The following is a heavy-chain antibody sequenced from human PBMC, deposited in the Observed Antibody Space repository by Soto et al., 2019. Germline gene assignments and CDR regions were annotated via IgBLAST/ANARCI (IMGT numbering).Heavy chain of an antibody. CDR3: ARDLQMNPDDFWGGYRGSAFDI. Sequence: PGGSLRLSCAASGFTFSDYYMSWIRQAPGKGLEWVSYISSSGSTIYYADSVKGRFTISRDNAKNSLYLQMNSLRAEDTAVYYCARDLQMNPDDFWGGYRGSAFDIWGQGTMVTVSS. CDR1: GFTFSDYY. J-gene: IGHJ3*02. CDR2: ISSSGSTI. V-gene: IGHV3-11*01. D-gene: IGHD3-3*01.